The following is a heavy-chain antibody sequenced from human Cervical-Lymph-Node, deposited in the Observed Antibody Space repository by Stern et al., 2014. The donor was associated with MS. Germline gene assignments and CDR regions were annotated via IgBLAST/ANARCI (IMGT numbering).Heavy chain of an antibody. D-gene: IGHD3-10*01. J-gene: IGHJ4*02. Sequence: QVQLQQSGPGLVKSSQTLSLTCSVSGASLSSRGYHWSWIRQPPGKGLEWIGNIYSTGTTYFTPSLGSRLAMSVDTSRNTFSLKLSSVTAADSAIYYCSRGGVDPMIRGLLIFPTYFDSWGQGSLVTVSS. V-gene: IGHV4-31*02. CDR1: GASLSSRGYH. CDR2: IYSTGTT. CDR3: SRGGVDPMIRGLLIFPTYFDS.